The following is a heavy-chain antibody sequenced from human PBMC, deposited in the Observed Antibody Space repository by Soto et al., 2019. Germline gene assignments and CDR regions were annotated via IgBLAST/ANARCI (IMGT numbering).Heavy chain of an antibody. CDR2: ISGNSGSI. D-gene: IGHD4-17*01. J-gene: IGHJ4*02. V-gene: IGHV3-9*01. CDR1: GFTFDDYA. CDR3: AKVYGDYLFDY. Sequence: EVQLVESGGGLVQPGRSLRLSCAASGFTFDDYAMHWVRQAPGQGLECVSGISGNSGSIDYADSVKGRFTISRDNAKNSLYLHMNSMRAEDTALYYCAKVYGDYLFDYWGQGTLVTVSS.